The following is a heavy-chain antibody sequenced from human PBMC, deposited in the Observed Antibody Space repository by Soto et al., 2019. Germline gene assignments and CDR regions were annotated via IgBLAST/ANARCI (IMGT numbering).Heavy chain of an antibody. J-gene: IGHJ6*02. V-gene: IGHV4-59*01. CDR2: IYYSGST. CDR3: ARGVVVPAAMDIYYYYGMDV. D-gene: IGHD2-2*01. Sequence: QVQLQESGPGLVKPSETLSLTCTVSGGSISSYYWSWIRQPPGKGLEWIGYIYYSGSTNYNRSLKNRVTISIDTYKNTFSRKQSSVTEEETAVYYCARGVVVPAAMDIYYYYGMDVWGQWNTVTVSS. CDR1: GGSISSYY.